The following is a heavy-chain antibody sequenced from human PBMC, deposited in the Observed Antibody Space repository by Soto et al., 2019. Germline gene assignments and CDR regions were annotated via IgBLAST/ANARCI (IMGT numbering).Heavy chain of an antibody. CDR2: IHSSGRS. V-gene: IGHV4-59*01. CDR1: GGAFRSYF. Sequence: QVRLRESGPQVVKPSATLSLNCNVSGGAFRSYFWSWIRQSPGKGLEWLGNIHSSGRSNYNPSFKSRVSMSIAPSKNQFSVRLTSVTPADTAVYYCARDDPFDPWGQGILVTVSS. J-gene: IGHJ5*02. CDR3: ARDDPFDP.